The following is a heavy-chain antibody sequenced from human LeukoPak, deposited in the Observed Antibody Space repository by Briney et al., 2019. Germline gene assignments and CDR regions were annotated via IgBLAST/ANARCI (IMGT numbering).Heavy chain of an antibody. D-gene: IGHD3-10*01. Sequence: PGGSLRLSCAVSGFTLSNYGMHWVRQAPGRGLEWVAVIWYDGTNKYYADSVKGRFTISRDNSKNTLYLQMNSLRAEDTAVYYCARDWEYYYGSGSYYNPPADYWGQGTLVTVSS. CDR3: ARDWEYYYGSGSYYNPPADY. V-gene: IGHV3-33*01. CDR1: GFTLSNYG. J-gene: IGHJ4*02. CDR2: IWYDGTNK.